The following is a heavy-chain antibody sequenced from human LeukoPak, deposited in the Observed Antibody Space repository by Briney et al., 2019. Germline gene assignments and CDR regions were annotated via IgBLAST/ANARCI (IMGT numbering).Heavy chain of an antibody. J-gene: IGHJ5*02. CDR3: ARGWFGDANWFDP. Sequence: SETLSLTCTVSGGSISSSSYYWGWIRQPPGKGLEWIGSIYYSGSTYYNPSLKSRVTISVDTSKNQFSLRLSSVTAADTAVYYCARGWFGDANWFDPWGQGTLVTVSS. D-gene: IGHD3-10*01. CDR2: IYYSGST. V-gene: IGHV4-39*07. CDR1: GGSISSSSYY.